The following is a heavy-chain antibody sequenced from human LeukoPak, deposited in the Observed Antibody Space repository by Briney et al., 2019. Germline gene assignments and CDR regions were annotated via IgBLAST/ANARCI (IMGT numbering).Heavy chain of an antibody. V-gene: IGHV3-33*01. CDR2: IWYDGSNK. J-gene: IGHJ3*02. Sequence: GGSLRLSCAASGFTFSSYGMHWVRQAPGKGLEWVAVIWYDGSNKYYADSVKGRFTISRDNSKNTLYLQMYSLRAEDTAVYYCARDRSRFYAFDIWGQGTTVTVSS. CDR1: GFTFSSYG. CDR3: ARDRSRFYAFDI. D-gene: IGHD3-10*01.